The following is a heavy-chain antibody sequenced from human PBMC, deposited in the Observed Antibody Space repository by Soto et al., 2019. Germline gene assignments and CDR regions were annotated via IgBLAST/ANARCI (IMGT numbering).Heavy chain of an antibody. D-gene: IGHD2-2*01. V-gene: IGHV4-30-4*01. CDR2: IYYSGST. CDR3: ARSLVVPAAQRWFDP. J-gene: IGHJ5*02. Sequence: QVQLQESGPGLVKPSQTLSLTCTFSGGSISSGDYYWSWIRQPPGKGLEWIGYIYYSGSTYYNPSRTSRVTISVDTSKNQFSLKLSSVTAADTAVYYCARSLVVPAAQRWFDPWGQGTLVTVSS. CDR1: GGSISSGDYY.